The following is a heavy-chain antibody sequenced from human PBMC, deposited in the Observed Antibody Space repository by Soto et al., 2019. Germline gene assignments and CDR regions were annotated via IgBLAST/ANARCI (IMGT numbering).Heavy chain of an antibody. CDR3: ARDTGAHDYGDYGGTMDYYYGMDV. D-gene: IGHD4-17*01. CDR2: IYYSGST. Sequence: SETLSLTCTVSGGSISSYYWSWIRQPPGKGLEWIGYIYYSGSTNYNPSLKSRVTISVDTSKNQLSLKLSSVTAADTAVYYCARDTGAHDYGDYGGTMDYYYGMDVWGQGTTVTVSS. CDR1: GGSISSYY. V-gene: IGHV4-59*01. J-gene: IGHJ6*02.